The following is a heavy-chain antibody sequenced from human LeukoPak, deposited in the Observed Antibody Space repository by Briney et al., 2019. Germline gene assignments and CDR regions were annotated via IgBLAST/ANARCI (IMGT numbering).Heavy chain of an antibody. CDR2: IIPIFGTA. V-gene: IGHV1-69*05. J-gene: IGHJ6*03. Sequence: SVKVSCKDSGGTFSSYAISWVRQAPGQGLEWMGGIIPIFGTANYAQKFQGRVTITTDESTSTAYMELSSLRSEDTAVYYCARALNVEYYYYYMDVWGKGTTVTVSS. D-gene: IGHD5-24*01. CDR3: ARALNVEYYYYYMDV. CDR1: GGTFSSYA.